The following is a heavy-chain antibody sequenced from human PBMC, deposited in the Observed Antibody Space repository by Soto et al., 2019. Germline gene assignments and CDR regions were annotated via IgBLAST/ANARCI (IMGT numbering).Heavy chain of an antibody. J-gene: IGHJ5*02. CDR2: IYYSGST. CDR3: ARQGGTYWYSSSALWFDP. V-gene: IGHV4-61*08. D-gene: IGHD6-13*01. CDR1: GGSISSGGYS. Sequence: SETLSLTCAVSGGSISSGGYSWSWIRQPPGKGLEWIGYIYYSGSTNYNPSLKSRVTISVDTSKNQFSLKLSSVTAADTAVYYCARQGGTYWYSSSALWFDPWGQGTLVTVSS.